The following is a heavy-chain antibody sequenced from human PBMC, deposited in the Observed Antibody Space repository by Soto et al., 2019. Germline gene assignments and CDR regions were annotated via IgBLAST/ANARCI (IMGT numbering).Heavy chain of an antibody. Sequence: QVQLVQSGAEVKKPGSSVKVSCTASGGTFSSYAISWVRQAPGQGLEWMGGIIPIFGTANYAQKFQGRVTITADESTSIAYMELSSLRCEGTAVYYCASSGASPIVVVPAVPEHYFYGMDVWGQGTTVTVSS. CDR1: GGTFSSYA. D-gene: IGHD2-2*01. J-gene: IGHJ6*02. CDR2: IIPIFGTA. V-gene: IGHV1-69*01. CDR3: ASSGASPIVVVPAVPEHYFYGMDV.